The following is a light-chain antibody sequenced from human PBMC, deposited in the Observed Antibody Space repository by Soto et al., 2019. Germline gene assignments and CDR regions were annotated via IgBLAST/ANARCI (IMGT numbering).Light chain of an antibody. CDR2: RAS. V-gene: IGKV3D-20*02. J-gene: IGKJ4*01. Sequence: EIVLTQSPGTLSLSPGERATLSCRASQSFDNYLAWYQQKPGQAPRLLIYRASTRATGIPDRFSGSGSGTDFTLTISRLEPEDFAVYHCQQRSNWPLSFGGGTKVDIK. CDR1: QSFDNY. CDR3: QQRSNWPLS.